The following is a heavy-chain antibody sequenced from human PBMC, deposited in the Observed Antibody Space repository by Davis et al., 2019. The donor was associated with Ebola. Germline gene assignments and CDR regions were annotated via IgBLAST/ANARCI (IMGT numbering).Heavy chain of an antibody. CDR1: GYTFTSYG. J-gene: IGHJ6*04. V-gene: IGHV1-69*13. CDR3: TRGNAMDV. CDR2: FIPIIGAA. D-gene: IGHD3-10*01. Sequence: SVKVSCKASGYTFTSYGISWVRQAPGQGFEWMGGFIPIIGAAHYPQKFQGRVTIVADESTNEAYMELHSLTSEDTAVYFCTRGNAMDVWGGGTTVSVSS.